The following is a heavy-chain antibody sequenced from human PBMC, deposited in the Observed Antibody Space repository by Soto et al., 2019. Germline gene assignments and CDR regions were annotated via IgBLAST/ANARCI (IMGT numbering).Heavy chain of an antibody. J-gene: IGHJ6*02. D-gene: IGHD3-10*01. CDR1: GFAFSSYG. V-gene: IGHV3-30*18. CDR2: ISYDGSNK. Sequence: WGSLRLSCAASGFAFSSYGMHWVRQAPDKGLEWVAVISYDGSNKYYADSVKGRFTISRDNSKNTLYRQMNSLRDEDMAVYYCAKDLLLEPGRYYYYGMNAWRQGTTVTVSS. CDR3: AKDLLLEPGRYYYYGMNA.